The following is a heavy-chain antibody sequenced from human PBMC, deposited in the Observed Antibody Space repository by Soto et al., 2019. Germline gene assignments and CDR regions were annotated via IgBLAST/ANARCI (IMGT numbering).Heavy chain of an antibody. CDR3: VKDRAGRWLQPFDF. Sequence: PGGSLRLSFAASGFTFSNYAICWVRQTTGKGLECVSVISGSGDNTYYADSVKGRFTISRDNFKNTLYLQMSSLRAEDTAVYYSVKDRAGRWLQPFDFWGQGTRVTVS. CDR2: ISGSGDNT. V-gene: IGHV3-23*01. J-gene: IGHJ4*02. CDR1: GFTFSNYA. D-gene: IGHD3-10*01.